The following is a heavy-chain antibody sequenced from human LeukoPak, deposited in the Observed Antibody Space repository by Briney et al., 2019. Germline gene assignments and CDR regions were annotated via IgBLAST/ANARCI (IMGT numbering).Heavy chain of an antibody. D-gene: IGHD1-26*01. V-gene: IGHV4-39*07. CDR1: GGSISSSGYY. Sequence: SETLSLTCTVSGGSISSSGYYWGWIRQPPGKGLEWIGSIYYSGSTYYNPSLKSRVTISVDTSKNQFSLKLSSVTAADTAVYYCAREGGSYYKRFDYWGQGTLVTVSS. J-gene: IGHJ4*02. CDR2: IYYSGST. CDR3: AREGGSYYKRFDY.